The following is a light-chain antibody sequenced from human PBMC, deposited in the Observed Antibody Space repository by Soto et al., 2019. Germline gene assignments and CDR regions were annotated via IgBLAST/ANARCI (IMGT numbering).Light chain of an antibody. J-gene: IGKJ5*01. Sequence: DIQMTQSPSSLSASVGDSVTITCQASQNINNYLNWYQQKPGSAPQLLIYDASNLEAGVPSRFRGSGSGTDFTFTISRLQPEDIATYYCQQYENLPTFGQGTRLEIK. CDR3: QQYENLPT. V-gene: IGKV1-33*01. CDR2: DAS. CDR1: QNINNY.